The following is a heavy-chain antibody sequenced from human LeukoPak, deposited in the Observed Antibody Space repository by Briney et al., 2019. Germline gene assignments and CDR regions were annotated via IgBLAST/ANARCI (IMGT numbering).Heavy chain of an antibody. D-gene: IGHD1-14*01. CDR2: ISGSSSDI. J-gene: IGHJ3*02. Sequence: GGSLRLSCAASGFTFRNYAMNWVRQAPGKGLEWVSSISGSSSDIYYADSVKGRFTISRDNAKNSLYLQMSSLRAEDTAIYYCARVRLQPRTLLDDAFDIWGQGTMVTVSS. V-gene: IGHV3-21*01. CDR1: GFTFRNYA. CDR3: ARVRLQPRTLLDDAFDI.